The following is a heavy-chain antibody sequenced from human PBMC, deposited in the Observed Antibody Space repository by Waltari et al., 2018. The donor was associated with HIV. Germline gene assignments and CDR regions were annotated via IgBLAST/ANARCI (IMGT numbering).Heavy chain of an antibody. CDR1: GFSFSRFA. V-gene: IGHV3-23*01. J-gene: IGHJ6*02. CDR3: AKGGPYVLDFWSLDV. CDR2: IGGSVEYT. D-gene: IGHD3-3*01. Sequence: EVKVLESGGGLVQPGRSLRLYCAASGFSFSRFAMTWVRQAPGKWLEWVSAIGGSVEYTYYADSVKGRFTISSDNSRKTVYLQMNNLRAEDTALYYCAKGGPYVLDFWSLDVWGQGTAVTVSS.